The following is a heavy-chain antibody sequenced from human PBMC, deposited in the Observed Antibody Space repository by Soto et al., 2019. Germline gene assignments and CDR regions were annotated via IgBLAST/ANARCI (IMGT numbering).Heavy chain of an antibody. CDR3: ARGIFGSGTANDY. CDR2: INGDGSGT. Sequence: EVQLVESGGGLVQPGGTLRLSCAASGFTFSGSWMHWVRQAPGKGLVWVSRINGDGSGTSYADFVKSRFTISRDNAENALCLQMNGLRAEDMAVYYWARGIFGSGTANDYWGKGTLVTVSS. D-gene: IGHD3-10*01. J-gene: IGHJ4*02. CDR1: GFTFSGSW. V-gene: IGHV3-74*01.